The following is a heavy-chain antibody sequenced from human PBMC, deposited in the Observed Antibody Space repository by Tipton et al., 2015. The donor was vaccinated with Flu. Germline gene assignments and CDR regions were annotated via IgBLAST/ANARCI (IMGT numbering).Heavy chain of an antibody. CDR3: TTRLDYDLNWFDP. D-gene: IGHD3-16*01. Sequence: ASGFAFGEYALNWFRQAPGQGLEWVGFIRSKRYGETTSYAASVQGRFTISRDDSKTIAFLQMNSLRTEDTAVYSCTTRLDYDLNWFDPWGQGTLVTVSS. CDR2: IRSKRYGETT. V-gene: IGHV3-49*03. J-gene: IGHJ5*02. CDR1: GFAFGEYA.